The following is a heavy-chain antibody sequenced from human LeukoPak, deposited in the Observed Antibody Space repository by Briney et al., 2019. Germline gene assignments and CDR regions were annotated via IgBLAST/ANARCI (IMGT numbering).Heavy chain of an antibody. CDR3: ARRASGWTHIDAFDI. D-gene: IGHD6-19*01. V-gene: IGHV3-21*01. Sequence: PGGSLRLSCAASGFTFTSYGMNWVRQAPGKGLEWVSYINTRGTHIDYADSVKGRFTISRDNAKNSLFLQMNSLGPEDTAVYYCARRASGWTHIDAFDIWGQGTMVIVS. CDR1: GFTFTSYG. J-gene: IGHJ3*02. CDR2: INTRGTHI.